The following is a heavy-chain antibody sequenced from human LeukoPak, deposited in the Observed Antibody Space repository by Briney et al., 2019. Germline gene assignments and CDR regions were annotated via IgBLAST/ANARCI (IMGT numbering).Heavy chain of an antibody. CDR1: GFTFSSYG. D-gene: IGHD4-17*01. V-gene: IGHV3-30*02. Sequence: GGSLRLSCAASGFTFSSYGMHWVRQAPGKGLEWVAFIRYDGSNKYYADSVKGRFTISRDNSKNTLYLQMNSLRAEDTAVYYCAKGTYYGDYALDYWSQGTLVTVSS. J-gene: IGHJ4*02. CDR2: IRYDGSNK. CDR3: AKGTYYGDYALDY.